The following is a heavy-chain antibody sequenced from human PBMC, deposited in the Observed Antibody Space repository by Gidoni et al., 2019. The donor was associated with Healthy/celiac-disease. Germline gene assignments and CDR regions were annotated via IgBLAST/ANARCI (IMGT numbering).Heavy chain of an antibody. D-gene: IGHD3-9*01. CDR2: INAGNGNT. Sequence: QVQLVQSGAEVKKPGASVKVSCKASGYTFTSYAIHWVRQAPGQRLEWMGWINAGNGNTKYSQKFQGRVTITRDTSASTAYMELSSLRSEDTAVYYCARVEAYYDILTGYSPDAFDIWGQGTMVTVSS. CDR1: GYTFTSYA. CDR3: ARVEAYYDILTGYSPDAFDI. J-gene: IGHJ3*02. V-gene: IGHV1-3*01.